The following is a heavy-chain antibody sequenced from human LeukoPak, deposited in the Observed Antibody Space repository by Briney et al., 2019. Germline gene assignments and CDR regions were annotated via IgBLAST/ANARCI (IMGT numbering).Heavy chain of an antibody. V-gene: IGHV1-2*02. Sequence: ASVKVSCKASGYSFAYYYMHWVRQAPGQGLEWMGWIKPNSGGTRSAQKFQGRVTMTRDASISTAHMELSSLRYDDTAVYYCATNILVRDIINWFDPWGQGTLVTVSS. D-gene: IGHD3-10*01. CDR1: GYSFAYYY. J-gene: IGHJ5*02. CDR2: IKPNSGGT. CDR3: ATNILVRDIINWFDP.